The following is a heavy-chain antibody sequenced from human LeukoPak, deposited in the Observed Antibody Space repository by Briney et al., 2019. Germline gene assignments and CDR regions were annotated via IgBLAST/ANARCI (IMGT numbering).Heavy chain of an antibody. J-gene: IGHJ4*02. CDR1: GGSISSSNW. D-gene: IGHD1-26*01. CDR2: IYHSGST. Sequence: SGTLSLTCAVSGGSISSSNWWSWVRQPPGKGLEWIGEIYHSGSTNYNPSLKSRVTISVDKSKNQFSLKLSSVTAADTAVYYCARISGSYAGGYFDYWGQGTLVTVSS. CDR3: ARISGSYAGGYFDY. V-gene: IGHV4-4*02.